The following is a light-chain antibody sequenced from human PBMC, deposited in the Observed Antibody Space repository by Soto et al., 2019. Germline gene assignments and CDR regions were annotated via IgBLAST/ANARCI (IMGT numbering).Light chain of an antibody. CDR3: QTWGTGMGV. CDR2: LSSDGSH. J-gene: IGLJ3*02. Sequence: QLVLTQSPSASASLGASVKLTCTLSSGHSSYAIAWHQQQPEKGPRYLMKLSSDGSHSKGDGIPDRFSGSSSGAERYLTISSLQSEDEADYYCQTWGTGMGVFGGGTKVTVL. CDR1: SGHSSYA. V-gene: IGLV4-69*01.